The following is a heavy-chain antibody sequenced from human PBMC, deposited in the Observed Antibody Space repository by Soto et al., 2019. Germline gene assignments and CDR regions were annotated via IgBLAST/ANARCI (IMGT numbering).Heavy chain of an antibody. CDR1: EFRCIYYD. J-gene: IGHJ6*02. V-gene: IGHV3-11*06. CDR2: ISRSRTYT. Sequence: PGGSLRLSCAASEFRCIYYDVSWVRQDPGRGLEWVSHISRSRTYTHYADAVEGRFTITRDNAKNSLYLQMNSLRVDDTAVYYCARGPRTRYYDMDVWGQGTTVTVSS. CDR3: ARGPRTRYYDMDV.